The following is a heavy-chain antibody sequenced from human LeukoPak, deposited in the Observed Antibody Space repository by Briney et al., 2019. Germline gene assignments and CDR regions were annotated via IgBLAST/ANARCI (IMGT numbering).Heavy chain of an antibody. CDR3: ARGSGSYTGAVDY. D-gene: IGHD3-16*01. CDR2: INHRGHT. Sequence: SETLSLTCSVSGVSFTGYYWSWIRQSSGKGLEWIAEINHRGHTNFDPSLRGQVTVSIDASRKQSSLNVTSVTAADTAVYFCARGSGSYTGAVDYWGQGTHVIVSS. V-gene: IGHV4-34*01. J-gene: IGHJ4*01. CDR1: GVSFTGYY.